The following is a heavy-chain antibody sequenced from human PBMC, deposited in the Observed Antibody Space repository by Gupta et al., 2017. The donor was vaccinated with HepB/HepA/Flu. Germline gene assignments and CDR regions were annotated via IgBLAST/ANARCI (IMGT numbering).Heavy chain of an antibody. V-gene: IGHV1-69*04. Sequence: YGKASGGTFSRDAISWVRQAPGQGLEWMGRIIPSFDVADYTQTFQGRLTISADTSTSTSYMELSRLRTQDTAVYFGAGGNDYASDGTVSWGQGGLVTVS. CDR2: IIPSFDVA. J-gene: IGHJ5*02. D-gene: IGHD3-16*01. CDR1: GGTFSRDA. CDR3: AGGNDYASDGTVS.